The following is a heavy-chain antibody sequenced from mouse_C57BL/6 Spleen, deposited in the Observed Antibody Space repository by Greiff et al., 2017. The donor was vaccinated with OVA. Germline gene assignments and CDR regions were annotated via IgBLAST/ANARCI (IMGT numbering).Heavy chain of an antibody. D-gene: IGHD2-2*01. CDR1: GFSLTSYG. CDR3: ARGVTTSYFDY. CDR2: IWSGGST. Sequence: VQRVESGPGLVQPSQSLSITCTVSGFSLTSYGVHWVRQSPGKGLEWLGVIWSGGSTDYNAAFISRLSISKDNSKSQVFFKMNSLQADDTAIYYCARGVTTSYFDYWGQGTTLTVSS. V-gene: IGHV2-2*01. J-gene: IGHJ2*01.